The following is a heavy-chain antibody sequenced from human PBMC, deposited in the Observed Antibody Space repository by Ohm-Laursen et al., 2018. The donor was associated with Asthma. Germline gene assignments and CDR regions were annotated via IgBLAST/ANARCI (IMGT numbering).Heavy chain of an antibody. CDR2: IYSTGST. D-gene: IGHD5-18*01. J-gene: IGHJ4*02. Sequence: SETLSLTCTLSGASFSTYYWGWIRQPPGKGLEWIGYIYSTGSTNYNPSLESRVTISIDTSTNQFSLKLSSVTAADTAVYYCARCGYSYGYYDYWGQGTLVTVSS. V-gene: IGHV4-59*12. CDR1: GASFSTYY. CDR3: ARCGYSYGYYDY.